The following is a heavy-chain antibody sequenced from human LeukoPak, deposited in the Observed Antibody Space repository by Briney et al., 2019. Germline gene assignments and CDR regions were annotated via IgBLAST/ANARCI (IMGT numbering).Heavy chain of an antibody. CDR3: ARGSGAYYMDV. CDR2: ISSSSSYI. V-gene: IGHV3-21*01. Sequence: GGSLRLSXAASGFTFSSYSMNWVRQAPGKGLEWVSSISSSSSYIYYADSVEGRFTISRDNAKNSLYLQMNSLRAEDTAVYYCARGSGAYYMDVWGKRTTVTVSS. J-gene: IGHJ6*03. CDR1: GFTFSSYS. D-gene: IGHD3-10*01.